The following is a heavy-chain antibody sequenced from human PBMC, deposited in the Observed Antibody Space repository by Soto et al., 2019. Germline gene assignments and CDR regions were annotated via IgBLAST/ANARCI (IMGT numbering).Heavy chain of an antibody. CDR2: IKSKTDGGTT. D-gene: IGHD3-22*01. CDR1: GFTFSNAW. J-gene: IGHJ5*02. Sequence: PGGSLRLSCAASGFTFSNAWMSGVRRAPGKGLEWVGRIKSKTDGGTTDYAAPVKGRFTISRDDSKNTLYLQMNSLKTEDTAVYYCTTPGGVGGISGYYPWGQGTLVTVSS. CDR3: TTPGGVGGISGYYP. V-gene: IGHV3-15*01.